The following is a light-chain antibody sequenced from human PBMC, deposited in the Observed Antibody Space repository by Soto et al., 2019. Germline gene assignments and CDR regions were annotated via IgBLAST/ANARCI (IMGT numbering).Light chain of an antibody. CDR1: SSDVGGYNY. CDR3: CSYAGTYTFV. CDR2: DVT. V-gene: IGLV2-11*01. Sequence: HSVLTQPRSVSGSPGQSVTISCTGTSSDVGGYNYVSWYQQHPGKAPKLMIYDVTQRPSGVPDRFSGSKSGNTASLTISGLQAEDEADYYCCSYAGTYTFVFGTGTKVTVL. J-gene: IGLJ1*01.